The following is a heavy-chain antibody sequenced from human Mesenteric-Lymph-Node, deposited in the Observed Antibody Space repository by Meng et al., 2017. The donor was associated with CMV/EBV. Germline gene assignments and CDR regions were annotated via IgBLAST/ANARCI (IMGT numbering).Heavy chain of an antibody. V-gene: IGHV1-69*05. CDR2: IMPIFGSA. CDR1: GGIFSNYG. CDR3: ARGGAGCSSTSCYRAWVVGMDV. D-gene: IGHD2-2*01. J-gene: IGHJ6*02. Sequence: SVKVSCKASGGIFSNYGISWVRQAPGQGLEWMGGIMPIFGSAIYEPKFQGRMTISTDESTSIVYLMELSGLRSDDTAVYYCARGGAGCSSTSCYRAWVVGMDVWGQGTTVTVSS.